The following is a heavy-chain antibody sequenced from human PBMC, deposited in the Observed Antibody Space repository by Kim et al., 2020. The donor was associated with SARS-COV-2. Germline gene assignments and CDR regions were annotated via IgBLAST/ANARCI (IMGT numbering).Heavy chain of an antibody. CDR1: GGSISSSCYY. D-gene: IGHD3-10*01. Sequence: SETLSLTCTVSGGSISSSCYYWGWIRQPPGKGLEWLGSIYYSGNTYYNPSLKSRVTISLDPPKNQFSLQLSSVTAADTAVYYCARPMVYYTDVWVQGTT. J-gene: IGHJ6*03. CDR2: IYYSGNT. V-gene: IGHV4-39*01. CDR3: ARPMVYYTDV.